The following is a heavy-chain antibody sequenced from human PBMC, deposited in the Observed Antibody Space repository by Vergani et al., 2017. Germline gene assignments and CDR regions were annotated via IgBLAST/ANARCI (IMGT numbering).Heavy chain of an antibody. V-gene: IGHV3-30*02. CDR1: GFTFSNYG. Sequence: QVQLVESGGGVVQSGGSLRLSCAASGFTFSNYGMHWVRQAPGKGLEWVAFIRYDGSHRYYADSVKGRFTISRDNSKNTLYLQMNSLRAEDTAVYYCAREGGSDGIFDYWGQGTLVTVSS. CDR3: AREGGSDGIFDY. J-gene: IGHJ4*02. CDR2: IRYDGSHR. D-gene: IGHD1-26*01.